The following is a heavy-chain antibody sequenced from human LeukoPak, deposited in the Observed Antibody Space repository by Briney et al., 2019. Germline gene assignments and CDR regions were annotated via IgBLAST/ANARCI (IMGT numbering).Heavy chain of an antibody. CDR1: GFTFSSYA. CDR2: ISGSDGST. J-gene: IGHJ4*02. V-gene: IGHV3-23*01. D-gene: IGHD4-17*01. CDR3: AKMGGDYGGLDY. Sequence: GGSLRLSCAASGFTFSSYAMSWVRQAPGKGLEWVSAISGSDGSTYYADSVKGRFTISRDNSKNTLYLQMNSLRAEDTAVYYCAKMGGDYGGLDYWGQGTLVTVSS.